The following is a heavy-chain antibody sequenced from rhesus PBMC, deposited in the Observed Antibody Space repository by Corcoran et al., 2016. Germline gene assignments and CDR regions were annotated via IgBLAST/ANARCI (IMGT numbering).Heavy chain of an antibody. J-gene: IGHJ4*01. CDR1: GGSFSSYW. CDR2: IYGIGSST. V-gene: IGHV4S11*01. Sequence: QVQLQESGPGLVKPSETLSLTCAVSGGSFSSYWWSWLRQPPGKGLEWMRYIYGIGSSTNYNPSLRSRVPLSVDTSKNQLSLKLGSVTAADTAVYYCASFSSGWFFDYWGQGVLVTVSS. CDR3: ASFSSGWFFDY. D-gene: IGHD6-31*01.